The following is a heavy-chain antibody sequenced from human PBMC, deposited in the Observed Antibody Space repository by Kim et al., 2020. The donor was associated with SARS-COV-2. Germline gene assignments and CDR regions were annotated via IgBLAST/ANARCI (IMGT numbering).Heavy chain of an antibody. J-gene: IGHJ6*02. CDR2: INAGNGNT. CDR1: GYTFTSYA. Sequence: ASVKVSCKASGYTFTSYAMHWVRQAPGQRLEWMGWINAGNGNTKYSQKFQGRVTITRDTSASTAYMELSSLRSEDTAVYYCARGRSSSRVRPPSYDGMDVWGQGTTVTVSS. CDR3: ARGRSSSRVRPPSYDGMDV. D-gene: IGHD6-13*01. V-gene: IGHV1-3*01.